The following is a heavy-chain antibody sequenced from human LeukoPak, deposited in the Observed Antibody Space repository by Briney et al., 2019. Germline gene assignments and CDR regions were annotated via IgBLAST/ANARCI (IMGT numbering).Heavy chain of an antibody. V-gene: IGHV3-7*01. D-gene: IGHD3-10*01. Sequence: GGSLRLSCEASGFTLSSYWMSWVRQAPGKGLEWVANIKEDGSEKYYVDSVKGRFTISRDNAKNSVFLQMNSLRSEDTAVYYCAREAWFGELDWGQGTLVTVSS. CDR1: GFTLSSYW. CDR3: AREAWFGELD. J-gene: IGHJ4*02. CDR2: IKEDGSEK.